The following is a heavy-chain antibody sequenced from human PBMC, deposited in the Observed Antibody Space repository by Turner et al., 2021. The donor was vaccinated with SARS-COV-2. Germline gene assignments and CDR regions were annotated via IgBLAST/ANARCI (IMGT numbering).Heavy chain of an antibody. J-gene: IGHJ6*02. CDR3: AKDDGGLATTTYGMDV. CDR2: ISYDGSSK. CDR1: GFTFSSHG. Sequence: QVRLVESGGGVVQPGRSLRLSCLASGFTFSSHGMHWVRQAPGKGLEWVAAISYDGSSKFYADFMKGRFTISRDDSSNTVYVEINSLRPEDTAVFYCAKDDGGLATTTYGMDVWGQGTTVTVSS. D-gene: IGHD3-16*01. V-gene: IGHV3-30*18.